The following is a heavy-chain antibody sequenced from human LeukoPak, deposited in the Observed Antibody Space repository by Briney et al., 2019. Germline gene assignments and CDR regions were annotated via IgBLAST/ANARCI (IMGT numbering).Heavy chain of an antibody. CDR1: GFTFSSYA. CDR2: ISGSGGST. J-gene: IGHJ5*02. CDR3: AKSRLTPHP. D-gene: IGHD1-14*01. V-gene: IGHV3-23*01. Sequence: GGSLRLSCAASGFTFSSYAMTWVRQAPGKGLEWVSSISGSGGSTNYADSVKGRFTISRDNPQNTLYLQMSSLRAEDTAVYYCAKSRLTPHPWGQGTLVTVSS.